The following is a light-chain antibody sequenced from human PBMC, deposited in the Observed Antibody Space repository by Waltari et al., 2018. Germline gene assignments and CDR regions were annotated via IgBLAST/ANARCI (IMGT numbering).Light chain of an antibody. CDR2: EVN. J-gene: IGLJ2*01. CDR3: SSYAGGNNLV. CDR1: GKDVGCYKY. Sequence: QSALTQPPPASGSPGQSVTISCTGSGKDVGCYKYVSWYQQHPGNAPKLLIHEVNKWPSGAPDRFSGSKSGNTASLTVSGLQAEDEADYYCSSYAGGNNLVFGGGTKLTVL. V-gene: IGLV2-8*01.